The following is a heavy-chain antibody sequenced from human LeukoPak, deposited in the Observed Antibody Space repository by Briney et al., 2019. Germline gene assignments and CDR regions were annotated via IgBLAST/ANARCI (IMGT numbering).Heavy chain of an antibody. CDR1: GFTFNSYA. J-gene: IGHJ5*02. Sequence: GGSLRLSCAASGFTFNSYAMTWVRQAPGKGLEWVSSISGSGGSTYYADSVKGRFSISRDNSENTVYLQMNSLRAEDTAVYYCAKGISWLDPWGQGTMVTVSS. V-gene: IGHV3-23*01. D-gene: IGHD2-15*01. CDR2: ISGSGGST. CDR3: AKGISWLDP.